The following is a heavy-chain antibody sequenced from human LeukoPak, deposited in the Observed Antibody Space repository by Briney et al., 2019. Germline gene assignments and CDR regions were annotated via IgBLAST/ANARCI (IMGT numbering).Heavy chain of an antibody. CDR3: AKKPGYSSGWYFDY. CDR1: GFTFSSYA. Sequence: GGSLRLCCAASGFTFSSYAMSWVRQAPGKGLEWVSAISGSGGSTYYADSVKGRFTISRDNSKNTLYLQMNSLRAEDTAVYYCAKKPGYSSGWYFDYWGQGTLVTVSS. V-gene: IGHV3-23*01. CDR2: ISGSGGST. D-gene: IGHD6-19*01. J-gene: IGHJ4*02.